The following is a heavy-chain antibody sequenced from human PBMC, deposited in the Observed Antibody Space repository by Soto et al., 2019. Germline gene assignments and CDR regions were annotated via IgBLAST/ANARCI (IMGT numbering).Heavy chain of an antibody. Sequence: EVQLVESGGGLVQPGGSLRLSCAASGFTFSSYWMHWVRQAPGKGLVWVSRINSDGSSTSYADSVKGRFTISRDNAKNTLYLQMNSLRAEDTAVYYCARAATDSSGWYVGWFDPWGKGTLVTVSS. CDR1: GFTFSSYW. J-gene: IGHJ5*02. CDR3: ARAATDSSGWYVGWFDP. D-gene: IGHD6-19*01. CDR2: INSDGSST. V-gene: IGHV3-74*01.